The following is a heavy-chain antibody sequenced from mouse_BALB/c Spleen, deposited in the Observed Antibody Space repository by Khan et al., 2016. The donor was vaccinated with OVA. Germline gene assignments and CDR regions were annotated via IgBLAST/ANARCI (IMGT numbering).Heavy chain of an antibody. J-gene: IGHJ3*01. V-gene: IGHV1-77*01. Sequence: QVQLQQSVPELVNPGASLKVSCKASGYTFTDYIIGWVKQSTRQGLEWIGDIFPGSGTPYYNEKFKDKATLPADKSSNTAYMQLSRLTSEDSAVYFCARGGYSVFAYWGQGTLVTVSA. CDR3: ARGGYSVFAY. CDR2: IFPGSGTP. D-gene: IGHD1-1*01. CDR1: GYTFTDYI.